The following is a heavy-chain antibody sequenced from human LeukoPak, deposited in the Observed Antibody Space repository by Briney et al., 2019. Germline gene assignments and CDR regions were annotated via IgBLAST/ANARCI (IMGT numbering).Heavy chain of an antibody. CDR2: IYYSEST. CDR3: ARWSVAGTAFDY. V-gene: IGHV4-59*01. CDR1: GGSISSYY. J-gene: IGHJ4*02. D-gene: IGHD6-19*01. Sequence: PSETLSLTCTVPGGSISSYYWSWIRPPLGKGLGWFGYIYYSESTNYNPSLNSRVTRSVDTSKNQFSLKLSSVTAADTAVYYCARWSVAGTAFDYWGQGTLVTVSS.